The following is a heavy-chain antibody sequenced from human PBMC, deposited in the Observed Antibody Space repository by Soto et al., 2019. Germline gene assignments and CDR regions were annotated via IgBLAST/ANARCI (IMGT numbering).Heavy chain of an antibody. Sequence: QVQLVQSGAEVKKPGASVKVSCKASGYTFTSSGMSWVRQAPGQGLEWRGWISAHTGSSEYAQRFQGRVNMTKDRSTSTAYMELRSLRSDDTAVYYCARAFFDQGSDSRGYSFDAFDFWGPGTLVTVSS. J-gene: IGHJ3*01. D-gene: IGHD3-22*01. CDR2: ISAHTGSS. CDR1: GYTFTSSG. CDR3: ARAFFDQGSDSRGYSFDAFDF. V-gene: IGHV1-18*01.